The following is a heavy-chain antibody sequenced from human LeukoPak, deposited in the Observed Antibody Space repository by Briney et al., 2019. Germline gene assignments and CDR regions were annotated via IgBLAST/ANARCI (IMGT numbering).Heavy chain of an antibody. V-gene: IGHV1-69*05. J-gene: IGHJ3*02. D-gene: IGHD3-3*01. Sequence: SVKVSCKASGGTFSSYAISWVRQAPGQGLEWMGGIIPIFGTANYAQKFQGRVTITTDESTSTAYMELSSLRSEDTAVYYCARLRNYDFWSGYSDAFDIWGQGTMVTVSS. CDR3: ARLRNYDFWSGYSDAFDI. CDR1: GGTFSSYA. CDR2: IIPIFGTA.